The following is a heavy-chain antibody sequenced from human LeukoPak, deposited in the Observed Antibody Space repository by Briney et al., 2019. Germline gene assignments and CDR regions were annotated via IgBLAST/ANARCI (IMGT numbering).Heavy chain of an antibody. V-gene: IGHV1-8*01. D-gene: IGHD4-17*01. J-gene: IGHJ6*02. CDR1: GYTFTSYD. CDR2: MSPNSGNT. Sequence: ASVKVSCKASGYTFTSYDINWVRQATGQGLEWMGWMSPNSGNTGYAQKFQGRVTMTRNTSISTAYMELSSLRSEDTAVYYCARGPTVTTSCYYYYYGMDVWGQGTTVTVSS. CDR3: ARGPTVTTSCYYYYYGMDV.